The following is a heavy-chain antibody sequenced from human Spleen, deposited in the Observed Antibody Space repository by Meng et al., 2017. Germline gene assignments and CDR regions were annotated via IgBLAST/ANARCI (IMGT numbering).Heavy chain of an antibody. CDR1: GYTFTRHG. Sequence: QVQLVQSGAEGKNPGAAGKGAGKASGYTFTRHGMHGGRQAPGQGLEWMGIINPSGGDTMYEQKFQGRITITSDTSTATVYMELSSLRSEDTAVYYCTRDHSTADVTVWWFDPWGQGTLVTVSS. CDR3: TRDHSTADVTVWWFDP. J-gene: IGHJ5*02. CDR2: INPSGGDT. D-gene: IGHD4-17*01. V-gene: IGHV1-46*01.